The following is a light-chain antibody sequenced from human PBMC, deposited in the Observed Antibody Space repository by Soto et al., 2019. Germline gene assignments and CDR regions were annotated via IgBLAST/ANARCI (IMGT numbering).Light chain of an antibody. V-gene: IGKV3-15*01. CDR2: GAS. Sequence: EIVMTQSPATLSVSPGERATLSCRASQSVISNLVWYQQKPGQAPRLLIYGASTRATGIPARLSGSGSGTEFTLTISSLQSEDFAVYYCQQYNNWPRTFGQGTKLEIK. J-gene: IGKJ2*01. CDR1: QSVISN. CDR3: QQYNNWPRT.